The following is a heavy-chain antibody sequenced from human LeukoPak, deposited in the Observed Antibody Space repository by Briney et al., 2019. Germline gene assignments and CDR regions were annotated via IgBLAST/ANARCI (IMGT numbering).Heavy chain of an antibody. CDR3: ARGMAPDYFDY. V-gene: IGHV4-59*01. D-gene: IGHD5-24*01. CDR1: GGSISSYY. CDR2: IYYSGST. Sequence: SETLSLTCTVSGGSISSYYWSWIRQPPGKGLKWIGYIYYSGSTNYNPSLKSRVTISVDTSKNQFSLKLSSVTAADTAVYYCARGMAPDYFDYWGQGTLVTVSS. J-gene: IGHJ4*02.